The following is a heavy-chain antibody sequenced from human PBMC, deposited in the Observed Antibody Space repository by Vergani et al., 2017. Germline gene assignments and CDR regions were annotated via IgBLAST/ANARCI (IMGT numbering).Heavy chain of an antibody. CDR2: TSYDGTNK. D-gene: IGHD2-15*01. Sequence: QVQLVESGGGVVQPGRSLRLSCAASGFIFSSYGIHWVRQAPGKGLEWVAVTSYDGTNKYYADSVKGRFTISRDNSKNTLYLQMNSLRAEDTAVYYCAKDEYCTGGSCYSGVLDYWGQGTLVTVSS. J-gene: IGHJ4*02. CDR3: AKDEYCTGGSCYSGVLDY. CDR1: GFIFSSYG. V-gene: IGHV3-30*18.